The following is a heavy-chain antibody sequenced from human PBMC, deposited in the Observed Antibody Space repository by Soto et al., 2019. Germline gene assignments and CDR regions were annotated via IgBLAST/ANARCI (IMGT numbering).Heavy chain of an antibody. CDR2: ISAYNGNT. CDR3: ARGPPSYYDSSGYYKYFDY. D-gene: IGHD3-22*01. CDR1: GYSFSFYG. V-gene: IGHV1-18*01. J-gene: IGHJ4*02. Sequence: ASVKVSCKASGYSFSFYGINWVRQAPGQGLEWMGWISAYNGNTNYAQKLQGRVTMTTDTSTSTAYMELRSLRSDDTAVYYCARGPPSYYDSSGYYKYFDYWGQGTLVTVSS.